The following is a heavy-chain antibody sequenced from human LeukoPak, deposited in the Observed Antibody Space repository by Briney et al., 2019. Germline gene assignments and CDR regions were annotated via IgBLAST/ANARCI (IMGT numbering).Heavy chain of an antibody. Sequence: SETLSLTCTVSGGSISSSSYYWGWIRQPPGKGLEWIGSIYYSGSTYYNPSLKSRVTISVDTPKNQFSLKLSSVTAADTAVYYCARDFVDGLLGYWGQGTLVTVSS. D-gene: IGHD3/OR15-3a*01. V-gene: IGHV4-39*07. CDR3: ARDFVDGLLGY. CDR1: GGSISSSSYY. CDR2: IYYSGST. J-gene: IGHJ4*02.